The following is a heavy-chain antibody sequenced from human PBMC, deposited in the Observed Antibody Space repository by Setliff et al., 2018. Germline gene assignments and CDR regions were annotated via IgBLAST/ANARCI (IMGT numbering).Heavy chain of an antibody. Sequence: ASVKVSCKASGYTFTNYDINWVRQATGQGLEWMGWINPNSGNTGYAQNFQGRVTMTTDTSTSTAYMELRSLRSDDTAVYYCASDGQGNYNFWSGSYYYYGMDVWGQGTTVTVSS. D-gene: IGHD3-3*01. CDR2: INPNSGNT. V-gene: IGHV1-8*02. J-gene: IGHJ6*02. CDR3: ASDGQGNYNFWSGSYYYYGMDV. CDR1: GYTFTNYD.